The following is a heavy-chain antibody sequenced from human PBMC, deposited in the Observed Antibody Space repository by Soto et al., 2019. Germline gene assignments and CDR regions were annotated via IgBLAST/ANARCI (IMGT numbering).Heavy chain of an antibody. D-gene: IGHD6-19*01. CDR3: ARDNGYSSGWYRYHDY. Sequence: QVQLVQSGAEVKKPGSSVKVSCKASGGTFSSYAISWVRQAPGQGLEWMGGIIPIFGTANYAQKFQGRVTITADKATSTAYMELSSLRSEDTAVYYCARDNGYSSGWYRYHDYWGQGTLVTVSS. CDR2: IIPIFGTA. J-gene: IGHJ4*02. V-gene: IGHV1-69*06. CDR1: GGTFSSYA.